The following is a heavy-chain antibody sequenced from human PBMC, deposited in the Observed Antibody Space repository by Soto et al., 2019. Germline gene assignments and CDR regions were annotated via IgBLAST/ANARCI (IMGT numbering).Heavy chain of an antibody. CDR1: GYSFTSYW. D-gene: IGHD3-16*02. CDR3: ARRSHDYIWWSYRYNAFDI. J-gene: IGHJ3*02. V-gene: IGHV5-51*01. Sequence: RWESLKISCKGSGYSFTSYWIGWVRQMPGKGLEWMGIIYPGDSDTRYSPSFQGQVTISADKSISTAYLQWSSLKASDTAMYYCARRSHDYIWWSYRYNAFDIWGQGTMVTVSS. CDR2: IYPGDSDT.